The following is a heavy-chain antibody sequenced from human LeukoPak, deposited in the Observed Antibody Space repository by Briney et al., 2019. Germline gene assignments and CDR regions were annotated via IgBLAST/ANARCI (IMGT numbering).Heavy chain of an antibody. CDR3: ARGQVERRSLDRRDV. CDR2: INHSGST. D-gene: IGHD3-3*01. Sequence: PSETLSLTCAVYGGSFSDYYWSWIRQPPGKGLVWIGEINHSGSTKYDPSLKSRVTISRDTSKNQFSLRLSSVTAADTAVYYCARGQVERRSLDRRDVWGQRTLVTVSS. CDR1: GGSFSDYY. J-gene: IGHJ4*02. V-gene: IGHV4-34*01.